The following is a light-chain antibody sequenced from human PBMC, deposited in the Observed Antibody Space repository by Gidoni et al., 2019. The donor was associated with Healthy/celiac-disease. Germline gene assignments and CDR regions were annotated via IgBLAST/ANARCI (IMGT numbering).Light chain of an antibody. CDR3: QQYNNWPQT. J-gene: IGKJ1*01. CDR2: DAS. Sequence: EIVMTQSPGTLSVSPGERATLSCRASQSLSSNLAWYQQKPGQVPRLLLFDASTRAIGIPARFSGSGSGTEFTLTITSLQSEDFAVYYCQQYNNWPQTFGQGTKVEIK. CDR1: QSLSSN. V-gene: IGKV3-15*01.